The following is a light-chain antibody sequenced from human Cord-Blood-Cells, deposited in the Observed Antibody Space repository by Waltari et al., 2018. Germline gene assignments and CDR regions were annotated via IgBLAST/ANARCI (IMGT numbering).Light chain of an antibody. CDR1: QSISSW. CDR3: QQYNSYLT. V-gene: IGKV1-5*03. Sequence: DIQMTQSPSTLSASVGDRVTITCRASQSISSWLAWYQQKPGKAPKLLIYKASSLESGVPARFSGCGCGTEFTLTISSLQPDDFATYYCQQYNSYLTFGGGTKVKIK. CDR2: KAS. J-gene: IGKJ4*01.